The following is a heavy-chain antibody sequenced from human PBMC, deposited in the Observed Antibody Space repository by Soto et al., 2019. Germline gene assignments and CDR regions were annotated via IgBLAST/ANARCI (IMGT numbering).Heavy chain of an antibody. D-gene: IGHD3-22*01. CDR3: ARASDYFDNTINIDY. CDR2: IGGSSRHI. J-gene: IGHJ4*02. CDR1: GFSFSSFS. V-gene: IGHV3-21*01. Sequence: GGSLRLSCAASGFSFSSFSMNWVRQAPGKGLEWVSFIGGSSRHIYYADSLKGRLTVSRDNAKNSLYLQMSSLRAEDTALYYCARASDYFDNTINIDYRAQRAPVPVSA.